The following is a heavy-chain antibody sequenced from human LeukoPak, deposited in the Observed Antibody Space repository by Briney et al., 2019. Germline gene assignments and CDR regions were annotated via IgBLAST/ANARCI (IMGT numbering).Heavy chain of an antibody. J-gene: IGHJ6*02. D-gene: IGHD4-17*01. Sequence: SVKVSCKASGGTFSSYAISWVRQAPGQGLERMGGIIPIFGTANYAQKFQGRVTITADESTSTAYMELSSLRSEDTAVYYCARCYDYGDPSYYYYGMDVWGQGTTVTVSS. CDR3: ARCYDYGDPSYYYYGMDV. CDR1: GGTFSSYA. CDR2: IIPIFGTA. V-gene: IGHV1-69*01.